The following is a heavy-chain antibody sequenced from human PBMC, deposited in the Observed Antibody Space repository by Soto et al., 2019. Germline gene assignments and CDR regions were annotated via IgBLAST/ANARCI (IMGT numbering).Heavy chain of an antibody. J-gene: IGHJ4*02. Sequence: AGGSLRLSCAASGFTFSSYAMSWVRQAPGKGLEWVSAISGSGGSTYYADSVKGRFTISRDNSKNTLYLQMNSLRAEDTAVYYCARKGVEAYYYDSSGYYDFDYWGQGTLVTVSS. CDR2: ISGSGGST. D-gene: IGHD3-22*01. V-gene: IGHV3-23*01. CDR3: ARKGVEAYYYDSSGYYDFDY. CDR1: GFTFSSYA.